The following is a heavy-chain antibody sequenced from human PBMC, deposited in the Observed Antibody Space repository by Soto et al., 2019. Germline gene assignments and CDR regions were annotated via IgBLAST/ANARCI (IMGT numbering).Heavy chain of an antibody. V-gene: IGHV3-21*01. CDR3: ARDVAMGQPSYAH. J-gene: IGHJ4*02. CDR1: GFTFSLYS. D-gene: IGHD2-2*01. CDR2: ISDSGRYI. Sequence: EVQLVESGGGLVKPGGSLRLSCVASGFTFSLYSMNWVRQAPGKGLEWVSSISDSGRYIYYTDSVKGRFTISRDNAKNPLVRQWNTPRVRNTAVYYGARDVAMGQPSYAHWARGTLV.